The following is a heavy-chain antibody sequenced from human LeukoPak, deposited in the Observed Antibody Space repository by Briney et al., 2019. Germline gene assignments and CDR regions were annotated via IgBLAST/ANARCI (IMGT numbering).Heavy chain of an antibody. V-gene: IGHV3-21*01. CDR3: ARETYCTSTSCPIGDHFDY. Sequence: GGSLRLSCAASGFTFSSYSMNWVRQTPGKGLEWVSSISSSSSYIYYADSVKGRFTISRDNAKNSLYLQVNSLRAEDTAVYYCARETYCTSTSCPIGDHFDYWGQGTLVTVSS. D-gene: IGHD2-2*01. CDR1: GFTFSSYS. CDR2: ISSSSSYI. J-gene: IGHJ4*02.